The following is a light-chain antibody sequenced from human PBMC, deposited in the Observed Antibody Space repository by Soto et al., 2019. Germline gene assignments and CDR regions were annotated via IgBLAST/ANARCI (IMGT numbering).Light chain of an antibody. Sequence: DIQMTQSPSSLSASVGDRVTITCRASQSISSYLNWYQQKPGKAPKLLIYAASSLQSGVPSRFSGSGSGTDFTRPICSLQPEDFATYSCQQSYSTPRALTVGGGTKVQIK. CDR2: AAS. CDR3: QQSYSTPRALT. CDR1: QSISSY. V-gene: IGKV1-39*01. J-gene: IGKJ4*01.